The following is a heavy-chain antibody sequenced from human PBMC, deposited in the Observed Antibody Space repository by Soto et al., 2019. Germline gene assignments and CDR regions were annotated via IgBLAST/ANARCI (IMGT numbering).Heavy chain of an antibody. V-gene: IGHV4-31*03. CDR3: ARAKRITIFGVVILAQQQYYFDY. Sequence: ASETLSLTCTVSGGSISSGGYYWSWIRQHPGKGLEWIGYIYYSGSTYYNPSLKSRVTISVDTSKNQFSLKLSSVTAADTAVYYCARAKRITIFGVVILAQQQYYFDYWGQGTLVTVSS. D-gene: IGHD3-3*01. J-gene: IGHJ4*02. CDR1: GGSISSGGYY. CDR2: IYYSGST.